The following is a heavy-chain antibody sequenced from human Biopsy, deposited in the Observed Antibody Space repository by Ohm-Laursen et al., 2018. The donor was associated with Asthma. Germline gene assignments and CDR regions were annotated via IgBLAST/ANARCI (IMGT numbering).Heavy chain of an antibody. V-gene: IGHV4-31*03. D-gene: IGHD3-3*01. J-gene: IGHJ6*02. CDR1: GYSISNGGYY. CDR3: ARDYYDFWNRSVYTYFGMDV. Sequence: TLSLTCSVSGYSISNGGYYWTWVRQRPGKGLEWIGNIYYGGNTKYNPSLKSRLSFSVDTSKNQFSLKLSSVTAADTAIYFCARDYYDFWNRSVYTYFGMDVWGRGTTVVVSS. CDR2: IYYGGNT.